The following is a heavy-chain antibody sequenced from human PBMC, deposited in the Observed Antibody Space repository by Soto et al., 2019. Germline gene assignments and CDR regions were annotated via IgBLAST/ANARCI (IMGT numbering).Heavy chain of an antibody. CDR1: GFTFSSYA. V-gene: IGHV3-23*01. D-gene: IGHD3-3*01. CDR3: AKEGELSGYYGIGYFDY. Sequence: GGSLRLSCAASGFTFSSYAMSWVRQAPGKGLEWVSAISGSGGSTYYADSVKGRFTISRDNSKNTLYLQMNSLRAEDTAVYYCAKEGELSGYYGIGYFDYWGQGTLVTVSS. J-gene: IGHJ4*02. CDR2: ISGSGGST.